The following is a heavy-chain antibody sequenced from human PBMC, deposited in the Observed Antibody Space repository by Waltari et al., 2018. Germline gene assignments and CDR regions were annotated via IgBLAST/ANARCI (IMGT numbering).Heavy chain of an antibody. CDR3: ASGAGYCSSSNCPHDAFNV. J-gene: IGHJ3*01. CDR1: GGTFSIHA. Sequence: QVQLMQSGAEVKKPGSSVKVSCKASGGTFSIHAIRWVRQAPGQGLEWLGGVIPMFGTVNYAQRFQGRVTITAAESTSTIYMELHTLRSEDTAVYYCASGAGYCSSSNCPHDAFNVWGQGTMVTVSS. V-gene: IGHV1-69*01. CDR2: VIPMFGTV. D-gene: IGHD2-2*01.